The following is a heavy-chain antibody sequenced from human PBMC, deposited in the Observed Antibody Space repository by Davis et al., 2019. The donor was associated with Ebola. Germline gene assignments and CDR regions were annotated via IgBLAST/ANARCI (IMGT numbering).Heavy chain of an antibody. CDR1: GFTFSSYG. V-gene: IGHV3-30*02. CDR3: AKDGDDQSGYYYLGSDY. J-gene: IGHJ4*02. CDR2: IRFDGSNK. D-gene: IGHD3-22*01. Sequence: GESLKISCAASGFTFSSYGIHWVRQAPGKGLEWVAFIRFDGSNKYYADSVKGRFTISRDNSKNTLSLQMKSLRPEDTAVYYWAKDGDDQSGYYYLGSDYWGQGTLVIVSS.